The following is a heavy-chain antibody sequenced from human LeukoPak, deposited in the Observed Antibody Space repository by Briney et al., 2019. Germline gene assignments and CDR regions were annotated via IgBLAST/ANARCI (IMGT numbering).Heavy chain of an antibody. CDR2: ISGSGDDS. CDR3: AKKKGFGEFSFDY. Sequence: AGGSLRLSCAASGFAFSSSTMTWVRQAPGKGLEWVSAISGSGDDSYYADSVKGRFTISRDNSKNTLYLQMSSLSAEDTAEYYCAKKKGFGEFSFDYWGQGTPVTVSS. CDR1: GFAFSSST. D-gene: IGHD3-10*01. V-gene: IGHV3-23*01. J-gene: IGHJ4*02.